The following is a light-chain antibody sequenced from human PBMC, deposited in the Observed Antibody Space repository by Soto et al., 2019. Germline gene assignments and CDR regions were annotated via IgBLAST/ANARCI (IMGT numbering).Light chain of an antibody. J-gene: IGKJ3*01. CDR2: GAS. CDR1: QSVSSSY. Sequence: EILLTQSPGTLSLSPGERATLSCRASQSVSSSYLAWYQQKPGQAPRLLIYGASSRATGIPDRFSGSGSGTDFTLTISRLEPEDFAVYYCQQYGSSPPAFTFGPGTKVDIK. CDR3: QQYGSSPPAFT. V-gene: IGKV3-20*01.